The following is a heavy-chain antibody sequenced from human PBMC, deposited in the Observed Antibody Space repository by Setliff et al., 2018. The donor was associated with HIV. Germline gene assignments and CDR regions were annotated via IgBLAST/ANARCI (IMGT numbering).Heavy chain of an antibody. CDR2: IYHSGST. Sequence: SETLSLTCAVSGSSISNGYYWGWIRQPPGKGLEWIGSIYHSGSTYYNPSLRSRVTISVDTSKNQFSLKLSSVTAADTAVYHCARRNSGWYDAFDIRGQGTMVTVSS. V-gene: IGHV4-38-2*01. CDR1: GSSISNGYY. D-gene: IGHD6-19*01. CDR3: ARRNSGWYDAFDI. J-gene: IGHJ3*02.